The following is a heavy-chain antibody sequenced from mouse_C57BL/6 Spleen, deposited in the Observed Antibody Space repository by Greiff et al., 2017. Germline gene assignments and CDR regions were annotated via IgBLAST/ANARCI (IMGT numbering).Heavy chain of an antibody. CDR2: FYPGSGSI. V-gene: IGHV1-62-2*01. Sequence: LQESGAELVKPGASVKLSCKASGYTFTEYTIHWVKQRSGQGLEWIGWFYPGSGSIKYNEKFKDKATLTADKSSSTVYMELSRLTSEDSAVYFCARHSSYYGNYEGYFDVWGTGTTVTVSS. J-gene: IGHJ1*03. D-gene: IGHD2-10*01. CDR3: ARHSSYYGNYEGYFDV. CDR1: GYTFTEYT.